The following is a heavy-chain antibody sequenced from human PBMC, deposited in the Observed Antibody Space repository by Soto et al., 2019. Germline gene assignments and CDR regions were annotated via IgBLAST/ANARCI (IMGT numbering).Heavy chain of an antibody. Sequence: QVQLVESGGGVVQPGRSLRLSCAASGFTFSSYAMHWVRQAPGKGLEWVAVISYDGSNKYYADSVKGRFTISRDNSKNTLYLQMISLRAEDTAVYFFARDAFSGSHYVYNGLEVWGQGTTVTVSS. J-gene: IGHJ6*02. V-gene: IGHV3-30-3*01. CDR2: ISYDGSNK. CDR1: GFTFSSYA. D-gene: IGHD1-26*01. CDR3: ARDAFSGSHYVYNGLEV.